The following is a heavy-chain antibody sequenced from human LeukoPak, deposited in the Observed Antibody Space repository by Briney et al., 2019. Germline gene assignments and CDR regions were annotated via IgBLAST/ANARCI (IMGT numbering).Heavy chain of an antibody. V-gene: IGHV3-7*01. D-gene: IGHD6-19*01. CDR1: GFTLSSYW. CDR3: ARDDPSPGYSSGWPYFDY. CDR2: IKQDGSEK. Sequence: PGGSLRLSCAASGFTLSSYWISWVRQAPGKGLEWVANIKQDGSEKYYVGSVKGRFTISRDNAKNSLYLQMNSLRAEDTAVYYCARDDPSPGYSSGWPYFDYWGQGTLVTVSS. J-gene: IGHJ4*02.